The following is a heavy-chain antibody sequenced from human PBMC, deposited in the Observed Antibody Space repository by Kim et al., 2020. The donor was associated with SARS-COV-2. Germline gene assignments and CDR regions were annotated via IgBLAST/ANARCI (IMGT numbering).Heavy chain of an antibody. J-gene: IGHJ3*02. CDR2: ISGSGTGLIT. Sequence: GGSLRLSCAASGFTFSTYGLSWVRQAPGKGLEWLSSISGSGTGLITNYAGSVKGRFTISRDNSRNTVYLQMTDLSAEDTAVYYCANHFWSLHIWGQGTVV. D-gene: IGHD3-3*02. V-gene: IGHV3-23*01. CDR3: ANHFWSLHI. CDR1: GFTFSTYG.